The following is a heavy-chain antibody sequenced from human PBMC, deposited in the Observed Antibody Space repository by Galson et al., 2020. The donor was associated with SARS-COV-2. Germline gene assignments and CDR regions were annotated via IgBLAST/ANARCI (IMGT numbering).Heavy chain of an antibody. D-gene: IGHD4-4*01. Sequence: GESLKISCKASGYTFTSYYIHWVRQAPGQGLEWMGIINPSGGGTTYAQKFRGRVTMTRDTSTSTVYMELSSLRSEDTAVYYCARDSQGGNDYNYLLFWGQGTLVTVSS. J-gene: IGHJ4*02. CDR2: INPSGGGT. CDR3: ARDSQGGNDYNYLLF. V-gene: IGHV1-46*01. CDR1: GYTFTSYY.